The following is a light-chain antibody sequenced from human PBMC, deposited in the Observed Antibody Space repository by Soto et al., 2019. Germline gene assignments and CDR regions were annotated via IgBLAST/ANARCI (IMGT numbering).Light chain of an antibody. J-gene: IGKJ5*01. CDR3: QQYNKWPIT. Sequence: EIVMTQSPATLSVSPGERATLSCRASQSVSDNLAWYQQKPGQAPRLLIYGASTRATGISARFSGSGSGTEFTLTISSLQSEDFAVYYCQQYNKWPITFGLGTRLEIK. CDR2: GAS. V-gene: IGKV3-15*01. CDR1: QSVSDN.